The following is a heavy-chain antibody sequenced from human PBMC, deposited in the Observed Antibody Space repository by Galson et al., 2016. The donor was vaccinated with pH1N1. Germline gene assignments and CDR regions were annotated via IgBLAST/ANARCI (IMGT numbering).Heavy chain of an antibody. CDR3: ARDQAFCVPHQLDF. CDR1: GFTFTTYS. D-gene: IGHD2-2*01. V-gene: IGHV3-48*04. Sequence: SLRPSCAASGFTFTTYSMSWVRQAPGKGLEWVSYINNRGNIMYYADSVKGRFTISRDNAKNSLYLQMNSLRAEDTAIYYCARDQAFCVPHQLDFWGQGSLVTVSS. CDR2: INNRGNIM. J-gene: IGHJ4*02.